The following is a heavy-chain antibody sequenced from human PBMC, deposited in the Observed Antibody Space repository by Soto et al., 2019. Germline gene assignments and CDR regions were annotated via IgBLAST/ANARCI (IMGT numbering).Heavy chain of an antibody. D-gene: IGHD6-13*01. J-gene: IGHJ6*02. CDR3: ARDQEAGSFFPYYYGMDV. V-gene: IGHV3-21*01. CDR1: GFTFSSYS. Sequence: VGSLRLSCAASGFTFSSYSMNWVRQAPGKGLEWVSSISSSSSYIYYADSVKGRFTISRDNAKNSLYLQMDSLRAEDTAVYYCARDQEAGSFFPYYYGMDVWGQGTTVTVSS. CDR2: ISSSSSYI.